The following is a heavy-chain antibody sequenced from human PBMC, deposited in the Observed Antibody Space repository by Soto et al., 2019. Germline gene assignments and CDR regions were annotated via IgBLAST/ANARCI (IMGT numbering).Heavy chain of an antibody. CDR1: GFTFSSYA. Sequence: SLKISCAASGFTFSSYAMHWVRRAPEKGLEWVSGISWNSGTIGYADSVKGRFTISRDNAKKSLYLQMHSLRAEDTAFYYCAKDQSSSSGFDYWGQGTLVTVSS. CDR2: ISWNSGTI. V-gene: IGHV3-9*01. J-gene: IGHJ4*02. D-gene: IGHD6-6*01. CDR3: AKDQSSSSGFDY.